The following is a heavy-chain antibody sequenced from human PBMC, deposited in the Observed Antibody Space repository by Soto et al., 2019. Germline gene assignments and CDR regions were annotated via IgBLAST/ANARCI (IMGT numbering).Heavy chain of an antibody. Sequence: VASVKVSCKASGGTFSSYAISWVRQAPGQGLEWMGGIIPIFGTANYAQKFQGRVTITADESTSTAYMELSSLRSEDTAVYYCAILGTMVRGVIYAFDIWGQGTMVTVSS. CDR1: GGTFSSYA. V-gene: IGHV1-69*13. CDR2: IIPIFGTA. J-gene: IGHJ3*02. D-gene: IGHD3-10*01. CDR3: AILGTMVRGVIYAFDI.